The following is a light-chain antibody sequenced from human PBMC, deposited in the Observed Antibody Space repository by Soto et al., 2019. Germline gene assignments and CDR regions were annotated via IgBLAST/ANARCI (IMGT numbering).Light chain of an antibody. Sequence: EIVLTQSPGTLSLSPGERATLSCRASQSVSSSYLAWYQQKPGQAPRLLIYGASSRATGIPDRFSGSGSGTDFTLTISTVEAEDLAVYYCPAHATSPPWAFGPGAKVDIK. CDR1: QSVSSSY. CDR2: GAS. CDR3: PAHATSPPWA. V-gene: IGKV3-20*01. J-gene: IGKJ1*01.